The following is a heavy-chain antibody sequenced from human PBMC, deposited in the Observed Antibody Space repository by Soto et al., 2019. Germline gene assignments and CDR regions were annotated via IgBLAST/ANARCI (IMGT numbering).Heavy chain of an antibody. Sequence: QVQLQESGPGLVKPSETLSLNCTVSGASISASFWTWIRQTPGKGLEWIGSYYYSGAADYNPSLRXRXTXXVDMPQNQLSLMLRSVTAEDTAVYYCARPTSGSGQGSWLDPWGQGTLATVSS. CDR1: GASISASF. J-gene: IGHJ5*02. D-gene: IGHD3-10*01. V-gene: IGHV4-59*08. CDR3: ARPTSGSGQGSWLDP. CDR2: YYYSGAA.